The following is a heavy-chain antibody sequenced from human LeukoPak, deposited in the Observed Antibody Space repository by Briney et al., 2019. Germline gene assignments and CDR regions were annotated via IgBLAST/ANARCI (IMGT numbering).Heavy chain of an antibody. CDR3: ARDRWFGESLPAHFDY. CDR2: ISSTANTI. CDR1: GFTLSSYS. D-gene: IGHD3-10*01. Sequence: GGSLRLSCEASGFTLSSYSMSWVRQAPGKGLEWISYISSTANTIYYADSVKGRFTISGDNAKNSLSLQMSSLTAEDTAMYYCARDRWFGESLPAHFDYWGQGTLVTVSP. V-gene: IGHV3-48*01. J-gene: IGHJ4*02.